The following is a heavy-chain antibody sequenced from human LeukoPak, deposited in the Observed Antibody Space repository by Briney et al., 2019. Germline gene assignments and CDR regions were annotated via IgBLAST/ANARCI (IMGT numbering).Heavy chain of an antibody. CDR3: VRGRVKGEY. CDR2: INHSGDT. V-gene: IGHV4-34*01. CDR1: GGSFSGYY. J-gene: IGHJ4*02. Sequence: SETLSLTCAVYGGSFSGYYWTWIRQPPGKGLEWIGEINHSGDTNYNPSLKSRVTISVDTSKNQFSLKLSSVTAADTATYYCVRGRVKGEYWGQGTLVIVSS. D-gene: IGHD2/OR15-2a*01.